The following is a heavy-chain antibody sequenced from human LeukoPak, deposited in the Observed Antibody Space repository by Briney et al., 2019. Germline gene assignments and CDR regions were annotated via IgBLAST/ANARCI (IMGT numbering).Heavy chain of an antibody. D-gene: IGHD2-2*01. Sequence: GGSLRLSCAASGFTFSSYSMNWVRQAPGKGLEWVSSISSSSSYIYYADSVKGRFTISRDNARNSLYLQMNSLRAEDTAVYYCARAIGYCSSTSCYGGELYAFDIWGQGTMVTVSS. V-gene: IGHV3-21*01. CDR2: ISSSSSYI. CDR3: ARAIGYCSSTSCYGGELYAFDI. CDR1: GFTFSSYS. J-gene: IGHJ3*02.